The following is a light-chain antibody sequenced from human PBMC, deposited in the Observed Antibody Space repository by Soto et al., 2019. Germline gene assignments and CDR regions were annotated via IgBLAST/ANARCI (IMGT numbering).Light chain of an antibody. CDR1: ESVSDNY. CDR2: DAS. J-gene: IGKJ4*01. CDR3: QQRSNWPRLT. Sequence: EIVLTQSPGTLSLSPGERATLSCRASESVSDNYLAWYQQRSGQAPRLVIYDASNRATGIPARFSGSGSGTDFTLTISSLEPEDFAVYYCQQRSNWPRLTFGGGTKVDIK. V-gene: IGKV3-11*01.